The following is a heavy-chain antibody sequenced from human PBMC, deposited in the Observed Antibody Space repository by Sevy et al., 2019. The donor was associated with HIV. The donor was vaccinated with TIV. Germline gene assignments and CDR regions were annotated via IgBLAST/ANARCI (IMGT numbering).Heavy chain of an antibody. CDR1: GFTFKDYY. Sequence: GGSLRLSCAASGFTFKDYYMNWIRQAPEKGLEWVSYISDGGTTIYYADSVKGRFTISRDNAKNSMYLQMNSLRAEDTAVYYCAKEGDLRYFDFWGRGTLVTVSS. D-gene: IGHD3-10*01. J-gene: IGHJ2*01. V-gene: IGHV3-11*01. CDR3: AKEGDLRYFDF. CDR2: ISDGGTTI.